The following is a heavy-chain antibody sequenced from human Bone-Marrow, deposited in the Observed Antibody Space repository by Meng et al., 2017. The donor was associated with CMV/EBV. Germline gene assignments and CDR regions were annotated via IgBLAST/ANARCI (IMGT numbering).Heavy chain of an antibody. CDR3: AREAWYQLLLGRYYYYGMDV. D-gene: IGHD2-2*01. CDR2: ITSDGSSI. J-gene: IGHJ6*02. V-gene: IGHV3-74*03. Sequence: GESLKISCAASGFTFDDYGMSWVRQAPGKGLEWVSRITSDGSSITYADSVKGRFTSSRDNAKNTLYLQMNSLRSEDTAVYYCAREAWYQLLLGRYYYYGMDVWGQGTTVTVSS. CDR1: GFTFDDYG.